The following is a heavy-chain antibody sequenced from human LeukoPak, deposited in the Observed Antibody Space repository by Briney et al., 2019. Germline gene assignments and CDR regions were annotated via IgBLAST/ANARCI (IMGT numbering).Heavy chain of an antibody. J-gene: IGHJ6*03. CDR2: ISPRSETI. D-gene: IGHD3-16*01. CDR3: ARIDGPTVFTYYMDL. V-gene: IGHV3-48*04. Sequence: GESLRLSCATCGFSFNRRGMNWVRHPPGKGLEWVSYISPRSETIYYAESVKGRFTVSRDDSKDSLYLQMHTLRAEDTAVYYCARIDGPTVFTYYMDLWGKGTTVTVAS. CDR1: GFSFNRRG.